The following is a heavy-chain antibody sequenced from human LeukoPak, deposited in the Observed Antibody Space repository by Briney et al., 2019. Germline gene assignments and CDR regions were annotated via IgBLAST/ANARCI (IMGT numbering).Heavy chain of an antibody. J-gene: IGHJ4*02. CDR1: GGSISSYY. D-gene: IGHD6-19*01. CDR2: IYYSGST. CDR3: ARGDKQWLVPFDH. V-gene: IGHV4-59*01. Sequence: SETLSLTCTVSGGSISSYYWSWIRQPPGKGLEWIGYIYYSGSTNYNPSLKSRVTISVDTSKNQFSLKLSSVTAADTAVYYCARGDKQWLVPFDHWGQGTLVTVSS.